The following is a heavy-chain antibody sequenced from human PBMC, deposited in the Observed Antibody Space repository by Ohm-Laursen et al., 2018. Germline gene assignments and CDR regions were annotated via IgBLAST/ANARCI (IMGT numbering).Heavy chain of an antibody. Sequence: PTQTLTLTCTFSGFSLSTSGMRVSWIRQPPGKALEWLARIDWDDDKFYSTSLKTRLPISKDTSKNQVVLTMTNMDPVDTATYYCARTRSGSPDAFDIWGQGTMVTVSS. CDR3: ARTRSGSPDAFDI. CDR2: IDWDDDK. D-gene: IGHD3-22*01. V-gene: IGHV2-70*04. CDR1: GFSLSTSGMR. J-gene: IGHJ3*02.